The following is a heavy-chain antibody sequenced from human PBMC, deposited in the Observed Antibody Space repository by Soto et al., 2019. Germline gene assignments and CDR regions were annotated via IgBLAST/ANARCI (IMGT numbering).Heavy chain of an antibody. CDR2: ISYTGSA. J-gene: IGHJ6*02. CDR3: ARVNYGDYYYGMDV. CDR1: GGSINYSY. V-gene: IGHV4-59*01. D-gene: IGHD4-17*01. Sequence: LSLTCTVSGGSINYSYWTWIRQPPGKGLEWIGYISYTGSANYNASLKSRLTISVDTSKNQFSLKLSSVTAADTALYYCARVNYGDYYYGMDVWGQGTTVTVSS.